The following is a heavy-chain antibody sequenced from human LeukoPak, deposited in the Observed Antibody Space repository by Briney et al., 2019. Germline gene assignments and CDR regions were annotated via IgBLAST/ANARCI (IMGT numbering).Heavy chain of an antibody. CDR1: GGSISSYY. D-gene: IGHD2/OR15-2a*01. CDR2: IYYSGST. Sequence: PSETLSLTCTVPGGSISSYYWSWIRQPPGKGLEWIGYIYYSGSTNYNPSLESRVSISVDTSKNQFSLRLTSMTTADTAVYYCARSSEYYFGPWGQGTLVTVSS. J-gene: IGHJ5*02. V-gene: IGHV4-59*01. CDR3: ARSSEYYFGP.